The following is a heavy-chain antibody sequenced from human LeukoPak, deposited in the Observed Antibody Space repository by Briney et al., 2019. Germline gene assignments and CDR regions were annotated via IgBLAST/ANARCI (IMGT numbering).Heavy chain of an antibody. CDR3: ARGDGRGVPLYYFDY. D-gene: IGHD3-10*01. V-gene: IGHV4-59*01. CDR1: GGSISSYY. Sequence: SETLSLTCTVSGGSISSYYWSWIRQPPGKGLEWIGYIYYTGSTNYNPSLKSRVTISVDTSKNQFSLKLSSVTAADTAVYYCARGDGRGVPLYYFDYWGQGILVTVSS. J-gene: IGHJ4*02. CDR2: IYYTGST.